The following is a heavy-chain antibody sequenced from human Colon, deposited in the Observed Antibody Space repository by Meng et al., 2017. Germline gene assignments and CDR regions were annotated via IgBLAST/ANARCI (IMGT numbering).Heavy chain of an antibody. CDR1: GASVRSPDHQ. J-gene: IGHJ4*02. CDR3: ARDYWGSLDF. V-gene: IGHV4-61*08. Sequence: QVQLQESGPGPVRPSETLSLICAVSGASVRSPDHQWGWVRQPPGKGLEWIGYARIDYANTNYNPSLKSRVNVSLDTSKNQFSLNVRSMTAADTAVYYCARDYWGSLDFWGQGILVTVSS. CDR2: ARIDYANT. D-gene: IGHD3-16*01.